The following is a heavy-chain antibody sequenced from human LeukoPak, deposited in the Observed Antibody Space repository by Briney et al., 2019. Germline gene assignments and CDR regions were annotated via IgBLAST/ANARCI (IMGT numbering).Heavy chain of an antibody. V-gene: IGHV3-23*01. CDR1: GLTLSRYA. Sequence: PGGSLRLSCGASGLTLSRYAVNWVRQAPGRGLEWVSYISPTGDSTLNAEPVKGRFSVSRDNSKNMVYRQRGGVGAEDTATYFCVRKFYFYMDVWGKGTTVTVSS. J-gene: IGHJ6*03. CDR3: VRKFYFYMDV. CDR2: ISPTGDST.